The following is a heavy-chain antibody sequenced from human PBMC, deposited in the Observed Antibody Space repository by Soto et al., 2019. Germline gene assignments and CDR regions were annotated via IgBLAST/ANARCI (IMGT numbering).Heavy chain of an antibody. V-gene: IGHV1-58*01. D-gene: IGHD3-22*01. Sequence: SAKVSSKASGFASSSSALQWVRQARGQRLEWIGWIVFGSGNTDYAQKFQDRVTITRDMSTSTAYMELSSLRSEDTAVYYCAAAPYYYDSSNYYSFDYWGQGTLVTVSS. J-gene: IGHJ4*02. CDR1: GFASSSSA. CDR2: IVFGSGNT. CDR3: AAAPYYYDSSNYYSFDY.